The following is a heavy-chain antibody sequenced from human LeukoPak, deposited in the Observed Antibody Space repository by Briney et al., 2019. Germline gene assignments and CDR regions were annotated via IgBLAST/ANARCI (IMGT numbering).Heavy chain of an antibody. V-gene: IGHV3-7*01. CDR3: AVYSSGWYNTFDI. D-gene: IGHD6-19*01. Sequence: GGSLRLSCEASGFTFDNYWMSWVRQAPGKGLEWVANIKQDGSEKYYVDSVKGRFTISRDSAKNSLFLQMNSLGAEDTAVYYCAVYSSGWYNTFDIWGQGTTVTVSS. J-gene: IGHJ3*02. CDR2: IKQDGSEK. CDR1: GFTFDNYW.